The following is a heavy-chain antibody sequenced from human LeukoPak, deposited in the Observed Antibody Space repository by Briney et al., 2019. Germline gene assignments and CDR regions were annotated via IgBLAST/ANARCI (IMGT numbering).Heavy chain of an antibody. Sequence: GASVKVSCKASGGTFSSYAISWVRQAPGQGLEWMGGIIPIFGTANYAQKFQGRVTITADESTSTAYMELSSLRSEDTAVYYCAREPYYDILTGCYVLDYWGQGTLVTVSS. CDR3: AREPYYDILTGCYVLDY. CDR1: GGTFSSYA. V-gene: IGHV1-69*13. D-gene: IGHD3-9*01. CDR2: IIPIFGTA. J-gene: IGHJ4*02.